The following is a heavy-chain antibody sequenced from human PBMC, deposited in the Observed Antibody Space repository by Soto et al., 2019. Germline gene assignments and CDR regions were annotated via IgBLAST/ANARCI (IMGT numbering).Heavy chain of an antibody. CDR3: ARDQGYYDSSGYFDY. Sequence: LRLSCAAAGFTFTDYYMSWIRQAPGKGLEWVSYISSSGSIIYYADSVKGRFTISRDNARNSLYLQLNSLRAEDTAVYYCARDQGYYDSSGYFDYWGQGTLVTVSS. V-gene: IGHV3-11*01. CDR2: ISSSGSII. J-gene: IGHJ4*02. D-gene: IGHD3-22*01. CDR1: GFTFTDYY.